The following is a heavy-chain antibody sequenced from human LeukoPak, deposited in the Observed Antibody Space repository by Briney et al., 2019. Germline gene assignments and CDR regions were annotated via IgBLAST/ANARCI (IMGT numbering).Heavy chain of an antibody. CDR1: GFTFSSYS. V-gene: IGHV3-21*01. CDR3: ASTVVPAAIAFDY. J-gene: IGHJ4*02. D-gene: IGHD2-2*01. Sequence: GGSLRLSCAASGFTFSSYSMNWVRQAPGKGLEWVSSISSSSSYIYYADSVKGRFTISRDNAKNLLYLQMNSLRAEDTAVYYCASTVVPAAIAFDYWGQGTLVTVSS. CDR2: ISSSSSYI.